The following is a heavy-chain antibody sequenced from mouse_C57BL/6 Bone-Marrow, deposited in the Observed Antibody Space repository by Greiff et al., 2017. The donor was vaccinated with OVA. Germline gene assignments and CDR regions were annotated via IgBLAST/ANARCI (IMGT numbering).Heavy chain of an antibody. V-gene: IGHV2-5*01. J-gene: IGHJ4*01. CDR3: AKVPSITTVVATGAMDY. Sequence: VQLVESGPGLVQPSQSLSITCTVSGFSLTSYGVHWVRQSPGKGLEWLGVIWRGGSTDYNAALMSRLSITKDNSKSQVFFKMNSLQADDTAIYYCAKVPSITTVVATGAMDYWGQGTSVTVSS. D-gene: IGHD1-1*01. CDR1: GFSLTSYG. CDR2: IWRGGST.